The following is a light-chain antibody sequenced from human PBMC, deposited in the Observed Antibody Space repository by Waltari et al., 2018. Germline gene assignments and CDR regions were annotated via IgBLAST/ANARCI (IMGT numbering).Light chain of an antibody. Sequence: QSVLTQPPSVSGDPGQWVTISCTGSSSNIGSYYVYWYQQFPGTAPKLLIYDNNKRPSGIADRFSGSKSGTSASLTITGLQPGDEADYYCGAWDSSLSALFGGGTRLSVL. V-gene: IGLV1-51*01. CDR2: DNN. J-gene: IGLJ7*01. CDR3: GAWDSSLSAL. CDR1: SSNIGSYY.